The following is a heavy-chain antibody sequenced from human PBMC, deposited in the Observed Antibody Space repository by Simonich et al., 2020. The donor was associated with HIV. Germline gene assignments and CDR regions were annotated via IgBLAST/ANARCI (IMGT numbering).Heavy chain of an antibody. CDR1: G. V-gene: IGHV3-30*12. CDR3: ARDFYYCANGVCYTGGVVDY. CDR2: ISFDGSNK. D-gene: IGHD2-8*01. Sequence: GMHWVRQAAGKGLEWVAVISFDGSNKYYVDSVKGRITISRDNSKNTLYLQMNSPRAEDTAVYYCARDFYYCANGVCYTGGVVDYWGQGTLVTVSS. J-gene: IGHJ4*02.